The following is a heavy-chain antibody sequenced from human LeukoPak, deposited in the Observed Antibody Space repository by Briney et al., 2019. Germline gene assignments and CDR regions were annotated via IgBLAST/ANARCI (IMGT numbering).Heavy chain of an antibody. J-gene: IGHJ4*02. V-gene: IGHV1-46*02. Sequence: ASVKVSCKASGYSFNSYYIHWVRPAPGQGLEWMGTINPSGHRTIYAQNFKGRVTMTTDTSTRIVDMELSGLKSEDTAVYYCARDLGDYGDNSGFFDFWGQGILVTVSS. CDR1: GYSFNSYY. CDR3: ARDLGDYGDNSGFFDF. D-gene: IGHD4-23*01. CDR2: INPSGHRT.